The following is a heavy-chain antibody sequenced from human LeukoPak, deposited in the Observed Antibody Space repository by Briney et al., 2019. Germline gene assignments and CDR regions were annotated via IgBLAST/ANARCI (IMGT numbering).Heavy chain of an antibody. Sequence: ASVKVSCKVSGYTLTELSMHWVRQAPGKGLEWMGGFDPEDGETIYAQKFQGRVTMTEDTSTDTAYMELSSLRSEDTAVYYCATAPRKPAAVYYYYHMDVWGKGTTVTVSS. CDR3: ATAPRKPAAVYYYYHMDV. D-gene: IGHD2-2*01. CDR1: GYTLTELS. V-gene: IGHV1-24*01. J-gene: IGHJ6*03. CDR2: FDPEDGET.